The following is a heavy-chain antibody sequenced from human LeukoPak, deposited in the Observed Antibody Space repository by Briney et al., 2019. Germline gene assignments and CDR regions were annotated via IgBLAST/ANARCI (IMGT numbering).Heavy chain of an antibody. Sequence: PSDTLSLTCSVSGGSISLYYWNWIRQPPGKGLEWIGYIYDSGSTKYNPSLKSRVTILVDMSKNQFSLKLNSVTAADTAVYFCARRIPAAQGGGFDIWGQGTMVTVSA. CDR1: GGSISLYY. D-gene: IGHD6-13*01. CDR2: IYDSGST. V-gene: IGHV4-59*08. CDR3: ARRIPAAQGGGFDI. J-gene: IGHJ3*02.